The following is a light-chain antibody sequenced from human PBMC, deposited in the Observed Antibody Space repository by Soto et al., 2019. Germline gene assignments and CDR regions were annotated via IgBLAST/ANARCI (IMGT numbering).Light chain of an antibody. CDR2: GAS. CDR1: QSVSFN. J-gene: IGKJ1*01. CDR3: QQYYSYPRT. V-gene: IGKV3-15*01. Sequence: EIVMTQSPATLSVSPGERATLSCRASQSVSFNLAWYQQKPGQAPRLLIYGASTRATGIPARFSGSGSGTEFTLTISSLQSEDFATYYCQQYYSYPRTFGQGTKVDIK.